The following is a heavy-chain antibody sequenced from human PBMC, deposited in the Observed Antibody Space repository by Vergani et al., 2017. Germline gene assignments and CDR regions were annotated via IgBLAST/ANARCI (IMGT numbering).Heavy chain of an antibody. V-gene: IGHV4-39*01. D-gene: IGHD5-24*01. CDR1: GGSISSSSYY. CDR3: ARLPVEMATENDSFDI. J-gene: IGHJ3*02. Sequence: QLQLQESCPGLVKPSETLSLTCTVSGGSISSSSYYWGWIRQPAGKGLEWIGSIYYSGSTYYNPSLKSRVTISVDTSKNQFSLKLSSVTAAGTAVYYCARLPVEMATENDSFDIGGQGRMVTASS. CDR2: IYYSGST.